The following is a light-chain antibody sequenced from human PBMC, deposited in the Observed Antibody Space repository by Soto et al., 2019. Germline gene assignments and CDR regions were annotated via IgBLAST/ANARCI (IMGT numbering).Light chain of an antibody. CDR2: EVS. CDR1: SSDVGSYNY. CDR3: SAYGGSKV. J-gene: IGLJ1*01. Sequence: QSALTQPASVSGSPGQSITISCTGSSSDVGSYNYVSWYQQHPGKAPKLIIYEVSNRPSGVSNRFSGSKSGNTASLTISGLQAEDEAYYYCSAYGGSKVFGTGTKLTVL. V-gene: IGLV2-14*01.